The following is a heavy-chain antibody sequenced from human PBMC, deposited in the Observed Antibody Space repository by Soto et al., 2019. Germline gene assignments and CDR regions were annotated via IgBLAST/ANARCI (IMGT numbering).Heavy chain of an antibody. V-gene: IGHV3-23*01. CDR1: GFTFSSYA. Sequence: EVQLLESGLGLVQPGGSLRLSCAASGFTFSSYAMSWFRQAPGKGLEWVSVISGSGDSTYYADSVKGRFTISRDNSTNTLYLQMNSLRAEDTAVYYCARRGSGRYYDYWGKGTLVTVS. CDR2: ISGSGDST. D-gene: IGHD1-26*01. J-gene: IGHJ4*02. CDR3: ARRGSGRYYDY.